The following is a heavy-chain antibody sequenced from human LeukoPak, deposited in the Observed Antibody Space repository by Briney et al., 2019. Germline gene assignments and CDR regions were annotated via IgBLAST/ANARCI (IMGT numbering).Heavy chain of an antibody. V-gene: IGHV3-23*01. Sequence: PGGSLRLSRAASGFTFSGYAMSWVRQSPGEGLEWVSAISGGGGTTYYAYYADSVKGRFTISRDNSKNTLYLLMNSLRAEDTAVYYCAKFYDILTGYIDYWGQGTLVTVSS. CDR2: ISGGGGTTYYA. CDR1: GFTFSGYA. J-gene: IGHJ4*02. D-gene: IGHD3-9*01. CDR3: AKFYDILTGYIDY.